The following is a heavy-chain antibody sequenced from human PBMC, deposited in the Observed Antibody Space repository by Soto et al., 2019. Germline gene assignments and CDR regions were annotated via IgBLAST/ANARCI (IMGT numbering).Heavy chain of an antibody. V-gene: IGHV4-4*02. D-gene: IGHD2-2*01. CDR3: ARDDHIVVVPTSLGAMDV. J-gene: IGHJ6*02. Sequence: QVQLQASGPGLVKPSETLSLTCAVYGGSISSNKWWSWVRQPPGKGMEWIGEIYHSGSTNYNPSLKSRVTISLDKSKNQFSLKLTSVTAADSAVYYCARDDHIVVVPTSLGAMDVWGQGTTVTVSS. CDR2: IYHSGST. CDR1: GGSISSNKW.